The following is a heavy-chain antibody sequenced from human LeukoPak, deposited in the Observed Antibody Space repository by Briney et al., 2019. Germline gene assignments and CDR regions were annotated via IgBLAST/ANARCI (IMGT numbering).Heavy chain of an antibody. CDR1: GGTFSSYA. J-gene: IGHJ6*02. CDR3: ARHHPHYYDSSGYYEDYYYYGMDV. Sequence: GASVKVSCKASGGTFSSYAISWVRQAPGQGLEWMGGIIPIFGTANYAQKFQGRVTITADESTSTAYMELSSLRSEDTAVYYCARHHPHYYDSSGYYEDYYYYGMDVWGQGTTVTVSS. CDR2: IIPIFGTA. D-gene: IGHD3-22*01. V-gene: IGHV1-69*13.